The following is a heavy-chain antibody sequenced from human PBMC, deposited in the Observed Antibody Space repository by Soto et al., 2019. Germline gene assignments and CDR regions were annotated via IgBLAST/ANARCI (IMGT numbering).Heavy chain of an antibody. J-gene: IGHJ4*02. CDR3: ASGIQLWLRRINNGYSG. CDR1: GGTFSTYA. D-gene: IGHD5-18*01. V-gene: IGHV1-69*12. Sequence: QVQLVQSGAEVKKPESSVKVSCKAPGGTFSTYAISWVRQAPGQGLEWMGGIITMFGTANYAQRFQDRVTITADESTNKVYMELSSLRYEDTAVYFCASGIQLWLRRINNGYSGWGQGTLVTVSS. CDR2: IITMFGTA.